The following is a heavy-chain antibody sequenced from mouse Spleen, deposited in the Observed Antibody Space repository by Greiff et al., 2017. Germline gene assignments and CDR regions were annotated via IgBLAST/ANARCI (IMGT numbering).Heavy chain of an antibody. J-gene: IGHJ4*01. Sequence: QVQLQQSGAELAKPGASVKMSCKASGYTFTSYWMHWVKQRPGQGLEWIGYINPSTGYTEYNQKFKDKATLTADKSSSTAYMQLSSLTSEDSAVYYCARSYVYAMDYWGQGTSVTVSS. CDR1: GYTFTSYW. V-gene: IGHV1-7*01. CDR3: ARSYVYAMDY. CDR2: INPSTGYT. D-gene: IGHD1-1*01.